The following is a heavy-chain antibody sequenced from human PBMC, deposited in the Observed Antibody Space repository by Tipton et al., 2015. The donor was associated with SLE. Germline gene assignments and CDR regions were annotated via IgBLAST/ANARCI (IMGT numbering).Heavy chain of an antibody. CDR3: ARDVPHYYGSGSDY. CDR2: IYYSGST. CDR1: GGSISSYY. D-gene: IGHD3-10*01. J-gene: IGHJ4*02. V-gene: IGHV4-59*12. Sequence: TLSLTCTVSGGSISSYYWSWIRQPPGKGLAWIGSIYYSGSTYYNPSLKSRVTISVDTSKNQFSLKLSSVTAADTAVYYCARDVPHYYGSGSDYWGQGTLVTVSS.